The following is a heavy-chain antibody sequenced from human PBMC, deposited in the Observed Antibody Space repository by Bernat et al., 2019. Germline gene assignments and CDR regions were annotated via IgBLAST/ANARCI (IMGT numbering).Heavy chain of an antibody. J-gene: IGHJ4*02. CDR3: AKDLWTTVTKGGFNY. CDR1: GFTFSSYA. Sequence: EVQLLESGGGLVQPGGSLRLSCAASGFTFSSYAMNWVRQAPGKGLAWVSVIIGSGGNTYYADSVKGRFTISRDNSKNTLYLQMNSLRAEDTAVYYCAKDLWTTVTKGGFNYWGQGTLVTVSS. CDR2: IIGSGGNT. D-gene: IGHD4-17*01. V-gene: IGHV3-23*01.